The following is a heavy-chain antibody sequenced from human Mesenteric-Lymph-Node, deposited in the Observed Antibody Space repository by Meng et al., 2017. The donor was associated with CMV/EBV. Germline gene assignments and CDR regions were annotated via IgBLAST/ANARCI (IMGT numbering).Heavy chain of an antibody. D-gene: IGHD3-3*01. J-gene: IGHJ6*02. CDR2: IRYDGSNK. CDR3: AKDKTTAYDFWSGKLYYHGMDV. V-gene: IGHV3-30*02. Sequence: GESLKISCAASGFTFSSYGMHWVRQAPGQGLEWVAFIRYDGSNKYYADSVKGRFTISRDNSKNTLYLQMNSLRAEDTAVYYCAKDKTTAYDFWSGKLYYHGMDVWGQGTTVTVSS. CDR1: GFTFSSYG.